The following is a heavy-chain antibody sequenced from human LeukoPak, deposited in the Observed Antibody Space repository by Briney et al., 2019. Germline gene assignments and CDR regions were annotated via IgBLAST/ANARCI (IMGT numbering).Heavy chain of an antibody. J-gene: IGHJ6*02. CDR2: IDPSDSYT. V-gene: IGHV5-10-1*01. CDR3: VRHPPPYYYYGMDV. Sequence: GESLKISCQGSGYNFTSYWISWVRQMPGKGLEWMGRIDPSDSYTNYSPSFQGHVTISADKSISTAYLQWSSLKASDTVMYYCVRHPPPYYYYGMDVWGQGTTVTVSS. CDR1: GYNFTSYW.